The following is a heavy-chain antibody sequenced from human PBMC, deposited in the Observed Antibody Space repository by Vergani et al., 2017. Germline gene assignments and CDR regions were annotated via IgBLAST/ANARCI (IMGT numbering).Heavy chain of an antibody. CDR2: IIPIFGTA. CDR1: GGTFSSYA. Sequence: QVQLVQSGAEVKKPGSSVKVSCKASGGTFSSYAISWVRQAPGQGLEWMGRIIPIFGTANYAQKFQGRVSITADESTRTAYMELSSLRSEDTAVYYCAREDDILTGYYRWGQGTLVTVSS. D-gene: IGHD3-9*01. CDR3: AREDDILTGYYR. V-gene: IGHV1-69*13. J-gene: IGHJ4*02.